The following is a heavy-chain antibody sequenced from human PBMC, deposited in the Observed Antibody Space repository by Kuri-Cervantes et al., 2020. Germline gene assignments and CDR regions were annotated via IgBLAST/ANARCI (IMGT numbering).Heavy chain of an antibody. CDR2: IYYSGST. Sequence: SEILSPPCTLSGGSFSSGGYSWSWIRQHPGKGPEWIGYIYYSGSTYDNPSLKSRVTISVDTSKNQFSLKLSSVTAADTAVYYCAREALGYCSSTSCYGFDYWGQGTLVTVSS. D-gene: IGHD2-2*01. J-gene: IGHJ4*02. V-gene: IGHV4-31*03. CDR1: GGSFSSGGYS. CDR3: AREALGYCSSTSCYGFDY.